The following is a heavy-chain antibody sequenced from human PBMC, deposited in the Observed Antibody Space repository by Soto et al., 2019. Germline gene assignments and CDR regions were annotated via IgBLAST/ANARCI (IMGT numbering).Heavy chain of an antibody. V-gene: IGHV4-30-2*01. J-gene: IGHJ4*02. D-gene: IGHD4-4*01. Sequence: QLQLQESGSGLVKPSQTLSLTCAVSGGSISSGGYSWSWIRQPPGKGLEWIGYIYHSGGTYYTPALKLRVTITVDRCNNQFSLKLSSVTAADTAVYYCARGMTTVTTFGYRGQGTLVTVAS. CDR1: GGSISSGGYS. CDR3: ARGMTTVTTFGY. CDR2: IYHSGGT.